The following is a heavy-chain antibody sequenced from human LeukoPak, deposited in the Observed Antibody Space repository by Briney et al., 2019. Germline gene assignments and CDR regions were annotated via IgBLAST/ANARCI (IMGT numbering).Heavy chain of an antibody. D-gene: IGHD1-26*01. CDR1: GGSFSGYY. Sequence: SETLSLTCAVYGGSFSGYYWSWIRQPPGKGLEWIGEINHSGSTNYNPSLKSRVTISVDTSKNQFSLKLSSVTAADTAVYYCARMAYSGSYYFDYWGQGTLVTVSS. V-gene: IGHV4-34*01. CDR2: INHSGST. J-gene: IGHJ4*02. CDR3: ARMAYSGSYYFDY.